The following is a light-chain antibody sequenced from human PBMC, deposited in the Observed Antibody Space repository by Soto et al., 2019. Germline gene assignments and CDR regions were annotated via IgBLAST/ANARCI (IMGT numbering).Light chain of an antibody. CDR1: SSDVGGYDY. CDR3: ISYASINTYV. CDR2: DVT. J-gene: IGLJ1*01. Sequence: QSVLTPSASLSGSPGQSITISCTGTSSDVGGYDYVSWYQQHPGKAPKLMIYDVTNRPSGVSNRFSGSKSGNTASLTISGLQAEDEANYYCISYASINTYVFGTGTKVTVL. V-gene: IGLV2-14*01.